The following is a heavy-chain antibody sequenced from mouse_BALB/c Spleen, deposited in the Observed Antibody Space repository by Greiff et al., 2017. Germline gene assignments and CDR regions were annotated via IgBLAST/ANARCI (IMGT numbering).Heavy chain of an antibody. D-gene: IGHD1-1*01. J-gene: IGHJ4*01. V-gene: IGHV6-6*02. CDR1: GFTFSNYW. Sequence: EVQLQESGGGLVQPGGSMKLSCVASGFTFSNYWMNWVRQSPEKGLEWVAEIRLKSNNYATHYAESVKGRFTISRDDSKSSVYLQMNNLRAEDTGIYYCTRQTTVVARAMDYWGQGTSVTVSS. CDR2: IRLKSNNYAT. CDR3: TRQTTVVARAMDY.